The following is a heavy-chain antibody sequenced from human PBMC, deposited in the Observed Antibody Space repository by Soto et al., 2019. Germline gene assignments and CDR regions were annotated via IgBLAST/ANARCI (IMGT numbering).Heavy chain of an antibody. CDR2: ISGSGGST. CDR1: GFTFISYA. V-gene: IGHV3-23*01. CDR3: AKGDSSSPEPDY. D-gene: IGHD6-6*01. J-gene: IGHJ4*02. Sequence: PGGSLRLSCAASGFTFISYAMSWVRQAPGKGLEWVSAISGSGGSTYYADSVKGRFTISRDNSKNTLYLQMNSLRAEDTAVYYCAKGDSSSPEPDYWGQGTLVTVSS.